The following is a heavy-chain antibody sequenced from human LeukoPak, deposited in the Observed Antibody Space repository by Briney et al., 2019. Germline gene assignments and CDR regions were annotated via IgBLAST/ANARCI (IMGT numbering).Heavy chain of an antibody. J-gene: IGHJ6*02. Sequence: SVKVSCKASGFTFTSSAVQWVRQARGQRLEWIGWIVVGSGNTNYAQKFQERVTITRDVSTSTAYMELSSLRSEDTAVYYCAADLLVTAIHWFYYGMDVWGQGTTVTVSS. CDR3: AADLLVTAIHWFYYGMDV. CDR1: GFTFTSSA. CDR2: IVVGSGNT. V-gene: IGHV1-58*01. D-gene: IGHD2-21*02.